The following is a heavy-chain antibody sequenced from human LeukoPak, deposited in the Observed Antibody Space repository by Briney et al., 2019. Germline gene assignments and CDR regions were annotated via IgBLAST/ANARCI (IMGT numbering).Heavy chain of an antibody. D-gene: IGHD2-2*01. CDR2: IYTSGST. Sequence: PSETLSLTCTVSGGSISRGSYHCSWIRQPAGKGLEWVGRIYTSGSTNYNPSRQSRVPISVDTSKNQFSLKLSSVTAADTAVYYCARDRIVVVPAAIEGLYYYYYMDVWGKGTTVTVSS. CDR3: ARDRIVVVPAAIEGLYYYYYMDV. V-gene: IGHV4-61*02. CDR1: GGSISRGSYH. J-gene: IGHJ6*03.